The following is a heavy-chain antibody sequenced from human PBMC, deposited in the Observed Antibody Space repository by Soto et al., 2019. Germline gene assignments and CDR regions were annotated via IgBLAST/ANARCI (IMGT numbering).Heavy chain of an antibody. CDR1: GGSISSGGYY. CDR3: ARVVYDYVWGSYRYGYFDY. D-gene: IGHD3-16*02. J-gene: IGHJ4*02. CDR2: IYYSGST. V-gene: IGHV4-31*03. Sequence: KTSETLSLTCTVSGGSISSGGYYWSWIRQHPGKGLEWIGYIYYSGSTYYNPSLKSRVTISVDTSKNQFSLKLSSVTAADTAVYYCARVVYDYVWGSYRYGYFDYWGQGTLVTVSS.